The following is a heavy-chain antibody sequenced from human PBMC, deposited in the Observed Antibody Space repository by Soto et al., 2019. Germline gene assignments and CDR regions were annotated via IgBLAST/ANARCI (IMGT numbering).Heavy chain of an antibody. Sequence: QVQLVQSGAEVKKPGSSVKVSCKASGGTFSSYAISWVRQAPGQGLEWMGGIISIFGTADYAQKFQGRVTMTADESTSTAYMELSSLRSEDTAVYYCAAAREVRYYYYGMDVWGQGTTVTVSS. CDR2: IISIFGTA. J-gene: IGHJ6*02. CDR3: AAAREVRYYYYGMDV. V-gene: IGHV1-69*12. D-gene: IGHD1-26*01. CDR1: GGTFSSYA.